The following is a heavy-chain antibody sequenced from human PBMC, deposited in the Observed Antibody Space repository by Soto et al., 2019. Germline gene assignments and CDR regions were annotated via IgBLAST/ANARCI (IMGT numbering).Heavy chain of an antibody. CDR1: GFTFSSYG. V-gene: IGHV3-30*18. D-gene: IGHD4-17*01. CDR3: AKVISRGDYELGAFDI. CDR2: ISYDGSNK. Sequence: GGSLRLSCAASGFTFSSYGMHWVRQAPGKGLEWVAVISYDGSNKYYADSVKGRFTISRDNSKNTLYLQMNSLRAEDTAVYYCAKVISRGDYELGAFDIWGQGTMVTVSS. J-gene: IGHJ3*02.